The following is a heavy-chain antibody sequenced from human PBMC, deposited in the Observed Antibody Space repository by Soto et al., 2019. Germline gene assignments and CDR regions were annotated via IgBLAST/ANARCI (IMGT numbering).Heavy chain of an antibody. V-gene: IGHV1-69*01. CDR3: ASGVVVAATHYYYYGMDV. CDR2: IIPIFGTA. CDR1: GGTFSSYA. J-gene: IGHJ6*02. D-gene: IGHD2-15*01. Sequence: QVQLVQSGAEVKKPGSSAKVSCKASGGTFSSYAISWVRQAPGQGLEWMGGIIPIFGTANYAQKFQGRVTITADESTSTAYMELSSLRSEDTAVYYCASGVVVAATHYYYYGMDVWGQGTTVTVSS.